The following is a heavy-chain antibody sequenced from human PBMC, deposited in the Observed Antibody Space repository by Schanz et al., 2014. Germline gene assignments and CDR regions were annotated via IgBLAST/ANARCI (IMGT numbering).Heavy chain of an antibody. CDR3: ARAQGVIRLYYGVDV. V-gene: IGHV1-18*01. Sequence: QVQLEQSGAEVKKPGASVKVSCKASGYTFTDYGLSWVRQAPGQGLEWLGWIRPDNGHTTYSQKVRDRVIFTTDTSANTAYMELRSLRADDTAVYYCARAQGVIRLYYGVDVWGQGTMXTVSS. CDR1: GYTFTDYG. CDR2: IRPDNGHT. J-gene: IGHJ6*02. D-gene: IGHD3-10*01.